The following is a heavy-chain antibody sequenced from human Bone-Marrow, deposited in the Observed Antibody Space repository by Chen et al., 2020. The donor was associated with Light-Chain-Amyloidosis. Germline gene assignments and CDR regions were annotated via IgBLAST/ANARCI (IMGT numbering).Heavy chain of an antibody. V-gene: IGHV3-30*02. D-gene: IGHD6-6*01. CDR2: IRYDGSNK. Sequence: QVNLVESGGGVVQPGGSLRLSCAASGFAFSSYGMHWVRQAPGKGLEWVALIRYDGSNKFYSDSVKGRFAISRDNSKNTLYLQMNSLRAEDTAVYYCAKDQQLVRHLFDYWGQGTLVTVSS. CDR3: AKDQQLVRHLFDY. CDR1: GFAFSSYG. J-gene: IGHJ4*02.